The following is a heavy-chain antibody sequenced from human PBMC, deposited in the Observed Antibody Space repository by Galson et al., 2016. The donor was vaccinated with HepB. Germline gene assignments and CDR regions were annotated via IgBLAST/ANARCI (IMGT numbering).Heavy chain of an antibody. D-gene: IGHD2/OR15-2a*01. CDR3: ARTYGNSREDY. V-gene: IGHV3-48*04. CDR1: GFSFSSYS. CDR2: ISSTSSTI. Sequence: SLRLSCAASGFSFSSYSFNWVRQAPGRGLEWVSYISSTSSTIYYADSVKGRFTISRDNAKNSLHLQMNSLRADDSALYYCARTYGNSREDYGGQGTLVTVTS. J-gene: IGHJ4*02.